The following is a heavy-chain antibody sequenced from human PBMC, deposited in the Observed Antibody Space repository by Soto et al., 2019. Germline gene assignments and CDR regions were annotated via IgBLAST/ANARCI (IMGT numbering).Heavy chain of an antibody. CDR1: GGTFSSYA. J-gene: IGHJ6*04. D-gene: IGHD2-2*01. Sequence: GASVNVSCKASGGTFSSYAISWVRQAPGQGLEWMGGIIPIFGTANYAQKFQGRVTITADESTSTAYMELSSLRSEDTAVYYCARVGGDLIVDCSSTSCPKPYYYGTEVWGNGNRVPVSA. CDR2: IIPIFGTA. CDR3: ARVGGDLIVDCSSTSCPKPYYYGTEV. V-gene: IGHV1-69*13.